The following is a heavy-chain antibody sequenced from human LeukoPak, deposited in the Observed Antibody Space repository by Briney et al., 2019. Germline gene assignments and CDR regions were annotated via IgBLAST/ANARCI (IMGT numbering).Heavy chain of an antibody. CDR3: ARGYGDYPYYYYMDV. J-gene: IGHJ6*03. D-gene: IGHD4-17*01. Sequence: GGSLRLSCAASGFTFSNYWMHWVRQAPGKGLVWVSRINTDGSYTSYADSVKGRFTISRDNAKNTQLLQMNSLRAEDTAVYYCARGYGDYPYYYYMDVWGKGTTVTVSS. CDR1: GFTFSNYW. V-gene: IGHV3-74*01. CDR2: INTDGSYT.